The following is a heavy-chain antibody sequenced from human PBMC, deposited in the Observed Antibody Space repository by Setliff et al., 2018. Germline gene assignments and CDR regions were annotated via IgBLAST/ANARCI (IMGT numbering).Heavy chain of an antibody. CDR2: IFYNGDT. CDR3: ARDNTIVGATDY. V-gene: IGHV4-59*12. J-gene: IGHJ4*02. Sequence: PSETLSLTCTVSGVSIRSYRWGWIRQPPGKGLEWIGNIFYNGDTNYNPSLKSRVAMSVDTSKNQFSLKVRSATAADTAVYYCARDNTIVGATDYWGQGALVTVSS. CDR1: GVSIRSYR. D-gene: IGHD1-26*01.